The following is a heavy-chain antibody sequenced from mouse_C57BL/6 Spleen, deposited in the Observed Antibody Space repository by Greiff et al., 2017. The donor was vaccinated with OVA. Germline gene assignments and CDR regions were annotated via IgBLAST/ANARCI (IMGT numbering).Heavy chain of an antibody. Sequence: VKLQQPGTELVKPGASVKLSCKASGYTFTSYWMHWVKQRPGQGLEWIGNINPSNGGTNYNEKFKSKATLTVDKSSSTAYLQLSSLTSEDSAVYYGARKVRPADYDAMDYWGQGTSVTVSS. J-gene: IGHJ4*01. CDR1: GYTFTSYW. V-gene: IGHV1-53*01. CDR3: ARKVRPADYDAMDY. D-gene: IGHD2-13*01. CDR2: INPSNGGT.